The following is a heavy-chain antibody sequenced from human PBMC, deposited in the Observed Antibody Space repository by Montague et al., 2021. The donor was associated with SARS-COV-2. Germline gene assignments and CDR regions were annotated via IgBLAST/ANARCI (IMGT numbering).Heavy chain of an antibody. CDR3: AREHRWNCLDP. D-gene: IGHD5-24*01. V-gene: IGHV4-59*12. CDR1: VWWITGSY. Sequence: SETLSLTCSRPVWWITGSYWRWIRQPPGKGLEWIGYIYYRESTNYNPSLESRVTISVDPSKNQFSLKLSSVTAADTAVYYCAREHRWNCLDPWGQGTLVIVSS. CDR2: IYYREST. J-gene: IGHJ5*02.